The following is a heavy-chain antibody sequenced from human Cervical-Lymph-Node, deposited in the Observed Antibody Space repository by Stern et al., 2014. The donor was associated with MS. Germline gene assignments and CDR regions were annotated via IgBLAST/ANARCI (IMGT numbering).Heavy chain of an antibody. J-gene: IGHJ4*02. D-gene: IGHD2/OR15-2a*01. CDR3: ARAGSVLPFDY. V-gene: IGHV3-7*01. CDR1: GFTFSYYW. Sequence: EDQLVESGGGLVQPGGSLRLSCAASGFTFSYYWMSWVRQAPGKGLEWVANIKQDGSEKYYVDSVKGRFTISRDNAKNSLYLQMNSLRAEDTAIYYCARAGSVLPFDYWGQGTLVTVSS. CDR2: IKQDGSEK.